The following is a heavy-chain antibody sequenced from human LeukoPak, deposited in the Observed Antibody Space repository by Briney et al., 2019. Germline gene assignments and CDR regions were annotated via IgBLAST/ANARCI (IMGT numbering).Heavy chain of an antibody. J-gene: IGHJ4*02. Sequence: GGSLRLSCAASGFSFSSYWMSWVRQAPGKGLEWVANIKQDGSQKYYVDSVKGRFTISRDNAKNSLYLQMNSLRTEDTAVYYCARDLSASFDYWGQGTLVTVSS. CDR1: GFSFSSYW. V-gene: IGHV3-7*01. CDR2: IKQDGSQK. CDR3: ARDLSASFDY.